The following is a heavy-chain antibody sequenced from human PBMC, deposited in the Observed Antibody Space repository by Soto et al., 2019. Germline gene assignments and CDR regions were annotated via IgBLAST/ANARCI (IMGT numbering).Heavy chain of an antibody. CDR1: GFTFNRYT. V-gene: IGHV3-30*04. CDR2: ISFDGRKR. D-gene: IGHD7-27*01. J-gene: IGHJ4*02. Sequence: QVQLVESGGGVVQPGRSLRLSCAASGFTFNRYTMHWVRQAPGKGLPWVALISFDGRKRDYAYSVKGRFTISRDISNNSLYLQMNSLSAEDTAMYYCARDETGDFDYWAQGTLVTVSS. CDR3: ARDETGDFDY.